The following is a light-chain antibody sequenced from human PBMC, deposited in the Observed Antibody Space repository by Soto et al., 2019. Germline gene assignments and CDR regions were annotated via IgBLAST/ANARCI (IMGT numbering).Light chain of an antibody. J-gene: IGKJ3*01. Sequence: EIVLTQSPATLSLSPGERATLSCGASQSVPSNYLAWYQQKPGLAPRLLIYDASGRATGIPDRFSGSGSGTDFTLTISRLEPEDFAVYYCHQYGSSRTFGPGTRVDIK. CDR1: QSVPSNY. CDR2: DAS. CDR3: HQYGSSRT. V-gene: IGKV3D-20*01.